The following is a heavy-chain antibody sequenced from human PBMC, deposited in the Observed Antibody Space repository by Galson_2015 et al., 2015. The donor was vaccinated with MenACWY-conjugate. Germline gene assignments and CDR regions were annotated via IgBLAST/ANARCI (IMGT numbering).Heavy chain of an antibody. CDR3: ARLSRSCNGARCFPLDY. V-gene: IGHV4-34*01. J-gene: IGHJ4*02. Sequence: ETLSLTCAVYGTSFNAYSWSWIRHSPGKGLEWMGELNRNGGTTYNPSLESPVTISVDRSKNQFSLNLRSVTAADTAVYYCARLSRSCNGARCFPLDYWGQGTRVSVSS. CDR2: LNRNGGT. CDR1: GTSFNAYS. D-gene: IGHD2-2*01.